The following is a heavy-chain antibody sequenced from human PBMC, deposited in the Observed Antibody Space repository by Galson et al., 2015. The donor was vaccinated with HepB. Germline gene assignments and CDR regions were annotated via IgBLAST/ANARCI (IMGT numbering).Heavy chain of an antibody. D-gene: IGHD1-14*01. CDR2: IDRTGTI. CDR3: ASTPDITPRPFDY. V-gene: IGHV4-34*01. Sequence: TSHFWSWIRQPPGKGLEWIGEIDRTGTIKNYNPSLTSRVTFSADTSKNQFSLKLTSVTAADTAIYYCASTPDITPRPFDYWGQGTLVTVSS. J-gene: IGHJ4*02. CDR1: TSHF.